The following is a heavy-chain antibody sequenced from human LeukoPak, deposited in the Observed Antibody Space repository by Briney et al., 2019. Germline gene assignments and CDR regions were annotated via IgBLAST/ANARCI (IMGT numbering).Heavy chain of an antibody. J-gene: IGHJ6*03. D-gene: IGHD1-26*01. Sequence: GSLRLSCAASGLSLSTNRMNWVRQPPGKGLEWIGSIYYSGSTYYNPSLKSRVTISVDTSKNQFSLKLSSVTAADTAVYYCARHSGEWELRYYYYYMDVWGKGTTVTISS. CDR2: IYYSGST. V-gene: IGHV4-39*01. CDR3: ARHSGEWELRYYYYYMDV. CDR1: GLSLSTNRMN.